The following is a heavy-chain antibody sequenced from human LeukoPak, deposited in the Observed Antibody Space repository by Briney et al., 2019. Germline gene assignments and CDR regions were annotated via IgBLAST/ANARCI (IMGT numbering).Heavy chain of an antibody. J-gene: IGHJ4*02. V-gene: IGHV1-69*05. CDR1: GDTLTSDT. Sequence: ASVKVSRTGSGDTLTSDTISWVCEGPRDELVWVGRIIPIFGTANYAQKFQGRVTITTDDSTSTAYMELSSLRSEDTAVYYCARDRIFGSSSSVAIDYWGQGTLVTVSS. D-gene: IGHD6-6*01. CDR3: ARDRIFGSSSSVAIDY. CDR2: IIPIFGTA.